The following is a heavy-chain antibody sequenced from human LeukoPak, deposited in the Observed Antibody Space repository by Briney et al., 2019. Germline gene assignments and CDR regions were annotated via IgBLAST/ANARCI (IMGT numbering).Heavy chain of an antibody. V-gene: IGHV3-48*03. Sequence: GGSLRLSCAASGFTFSSYEMNWVRQAPGKGLEWVSYISSSGSTIYYADSVKGRFTISRDNAKNSLYLQMNSLRAEDTAVYYCARDHGDTASLDPWGQGTLVTVSS. J-gene: IGHJ5*02. CDR1: GFTFSSYE. D-gene: IGHD5-18*01. CDR2: ISSSGSTI. CDR3: ARDHGDTASLDP.